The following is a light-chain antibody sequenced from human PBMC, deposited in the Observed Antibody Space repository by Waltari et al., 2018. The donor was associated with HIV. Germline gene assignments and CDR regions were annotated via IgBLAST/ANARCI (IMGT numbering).Light chain of an antibody. V-gene: IGLV1-44*01. CDR2: SSN. CDR3: AAWDDSRNAHVV. J-gene: IGLJ2*01. CDR1: NSNIGSNS. Sequence: QSVLTQPPSASGTPGQRVTISCSGSNSNIGSNSVNWYQQLPGTAPKLLIYSSNHRPLGVPARFSGSKSGTSASLAISGLQSEDEADDYCAAWDDSRNAHVVFGGGTKLTVL.